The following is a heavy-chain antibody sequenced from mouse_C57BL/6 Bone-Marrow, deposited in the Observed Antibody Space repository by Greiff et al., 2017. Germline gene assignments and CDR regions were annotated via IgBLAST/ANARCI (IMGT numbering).Heavy chain of an antibody. D-gene: IGHD2-10*01. CDR1: GYTFTSYG. Sequence: VKLVESGAELARPGASVKLSCKASGYTFTSYGISWVKQRTGQGLEWIGEIYPRSGNTYYNEKFKGKATLTADKSSSTAYMELRSLTSEDSAVYFCASSLPFDVGGRGPTVTVTA. CDR2: IYPRSGNT. J-gene: IGHJ1*03. V-gene: IGHV1-81*01. CDR3: ASSLPFDV.